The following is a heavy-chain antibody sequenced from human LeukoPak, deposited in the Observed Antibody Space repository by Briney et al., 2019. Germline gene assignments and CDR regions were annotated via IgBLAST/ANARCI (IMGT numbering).Heavy chain of an antibody. CDR3: AKDIRPRVHCGGDCFDAFDI. V-gene: IGHV3-9*01. CDR2: ISWNSGSI. CDR1: GFTLDDYA. Sequence: QPGGSLRLSCAASGFTLDDYAMHWVRQAPGRGLEWVSGISWNSGSIGYADSVKGRFTISRDNAKNSLYLQMNSLRAEDTALYYCAKDIRPRVHCGGDCFDAFDIWGQGTMVTVSS. J-gene: IGHJ3*02. D-gene: IGHD2-21*02.